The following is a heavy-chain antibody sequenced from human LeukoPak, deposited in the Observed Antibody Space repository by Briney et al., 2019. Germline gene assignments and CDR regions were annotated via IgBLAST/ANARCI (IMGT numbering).Heavy chain of an antibody. D-gene: IGHD6-13*01. J-gene: IGHJ5*02. Sequence: SETLSLTCTVSGGSISSYYWSWIRQPPGKGLEWIGYIYYSGSTNYNPSLKSRVTISVDTSKNQFSLKLSSVTAADTAVYYCARDYGPYSSNWFDPWGQGTLVTVSS. CDR2: IYYSGST. V-gene: IGHV4-59*12. CDR3: ARDYGPYSSNWFDP. CDR1: GGSISSYY.